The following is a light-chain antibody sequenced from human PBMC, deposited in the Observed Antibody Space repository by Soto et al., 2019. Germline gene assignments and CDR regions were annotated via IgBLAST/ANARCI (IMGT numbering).Light chain of an antibody. CDR3: QQYAGSRT. Sequence: EMVLTKSPGTLSLSPGERATLSCRASQSVSSSYLAWYQQKHGQAPRLLIYGASSRATGIPDRFSGSGSGTDFTLTISRLEPEDFAVYYCQQYAGSRTFGQGTKVDIK. CDR1: QSVSSSY. J-gene: IGKJ1*01. CDR2: GAS. V-gene: IGKV3-20*01.